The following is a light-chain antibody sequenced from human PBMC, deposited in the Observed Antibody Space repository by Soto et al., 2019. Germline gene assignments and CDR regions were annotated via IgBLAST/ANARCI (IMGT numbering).Light chain of an antibody. CDR1: QDISSA. CDR2: GAS. CDR3: QHYNSYSEA. Sequence: DRVTITCRASQDISSALAWYQQKPGKAPKLLMNGASTVESGVPSRFSGSGSGTEFTLTITSLQPDDFATYYCQHYNSYSEAFGQGTKVDIK. J-gene: IGKJ1*01. V-gene: IGKV1-13*02.